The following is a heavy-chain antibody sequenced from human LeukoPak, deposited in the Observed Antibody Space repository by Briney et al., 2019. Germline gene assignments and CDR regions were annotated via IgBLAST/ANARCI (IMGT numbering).Heavy chain of an antibody. D-gene: IGHD3-16*01. CDR1: GFTFSSXR. J-gene: IGHJ6*02. Sequence: ASGFTFSSXRXXXVRQAPGKGXXGVSYISSSGNSREYADSVKGRFTISRDNARDSQHLQMNSLRVEDTAVYYCAREGYDYVWQTTEQDGMDVWGQGTTVTVSS. CDR3: AREGYDYVWQTTEQDGMDV. CDR2: ISSSGNSR. V-gene: IGHV3-48*03.